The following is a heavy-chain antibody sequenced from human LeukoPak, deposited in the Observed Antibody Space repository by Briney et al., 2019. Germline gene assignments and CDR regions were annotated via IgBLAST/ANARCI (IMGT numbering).Heavy chain of an antibody. CDR1: GGSISSYY. CDR2: IYTSGST. Sequence: SQTLSLTCTVSGGSISSYYWSWIRQPAGKGLEWIGRIYTSGSTNYNPSLKSRVTMSVDTSKNQFSLKLSSVTAADTAVYYCARDDPGIAVAGFDYWGQGTLVTVSS. V-gene: IGHV4-4*07. J-gene: IGHJ4*02. CDR3: ARDDPGIAVAGFDY. D-gene: IGHD6-19*01.